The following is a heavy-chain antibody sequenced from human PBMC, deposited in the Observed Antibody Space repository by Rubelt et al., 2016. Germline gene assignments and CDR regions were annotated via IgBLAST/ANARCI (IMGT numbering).Heavy chain of an antibody. CDR3: ARGYCTNGVCYGGDY. CDR1: GGSFSGYY. D-gene: IGHD2-8*01. V-gene: IGHV4-34*01. J-gene: IGHJ4*02. Sequence: QVQLQQWGAGLLKPSETLSLTCAVYGGSFSGYYWSWIRQPPGKGLEWIGEINHSGSTNYNPSLKSRVTISVDTSRNQFSLKLSSVTAADTAVDYCARGYCTNGVCYGGDYWGQGTLVTVSS. CDR2: INHSGST.